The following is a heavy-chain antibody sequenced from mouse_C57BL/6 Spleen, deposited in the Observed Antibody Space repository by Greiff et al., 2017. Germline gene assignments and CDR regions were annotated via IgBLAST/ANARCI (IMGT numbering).Heavy chain of an antibody. CDR3: ARYAGYYGSMDY. CDR1: GFTFSDFY. Sequence: DVQLQESGGGLVQSGRSLRLSCATSGFTFSDFYMEWVRQAPGKGLEWIAASRNKANDYTTEYSASVKGRFIVSRDTSQSILYRQMNALRADDTAIYYCARYAGYYGSMDYWGQGTSVTVSS. CDR2: SRNKANDYTT. D-gene: IGHD1-1*01. J-gene: IGHJ4*01. V-gene: IGHV7-1*01.